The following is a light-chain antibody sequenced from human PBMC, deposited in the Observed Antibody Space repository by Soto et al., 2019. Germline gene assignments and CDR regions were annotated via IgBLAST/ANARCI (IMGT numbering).Light chain of an antibody. CDR2: EVS. J-gene: IGLJ1*01. CDR3: SSYAGCNIFRYV. CDR1: HSYVVGYNY. Sequence: SVVTQAPSAPGAPGEALTTSCSGTHSYVVGYNYVSWYQQHPGKAPKLMIYEVSKRPSGVPDRFSGSKSGNTASLTVSGLQAEDEADYYCSSYAGCNIFRYVFGPGSMVTV. V-gene: IGLV2-8*01.